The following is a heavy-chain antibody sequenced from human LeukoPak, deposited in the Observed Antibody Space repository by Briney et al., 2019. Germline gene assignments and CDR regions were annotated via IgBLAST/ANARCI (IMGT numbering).Heavy chain of an antibody. CDR2: IYYSGST. Sequence: SQTLSLTCTVSGGSISSGDYYWSWIRQPPGKGLEWIGYIYYSGSTYYKPSLKSRVTISVDTSKNQFSLKLSSVTAADTAVYYCARSNINGYSSSWYYAYWFDPWGQGTLVTVSS. V-gene: IGHV4-30-4*08. J-gene: IGHJ5*02. CDR1: GGSISSGDYY. D-gene: IGHD6-13*01. CDR3: ARSNINGYSSSWYYAYWFDP.